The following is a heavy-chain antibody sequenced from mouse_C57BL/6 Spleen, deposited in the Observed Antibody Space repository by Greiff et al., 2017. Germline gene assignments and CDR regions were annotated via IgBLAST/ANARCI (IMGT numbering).Heavy chain of an antibody. J-gene: IGHJ1*03. V-gene: IGHV1-84*01. CDR2: IYPGGGNT. Sequence: VQLQQSGPELVKPGASVKISCKASGYTFTDYYINWVKQRPGQGLEWIGCIYPGGGNTKYNEKFKGKATLTVDTSSSTAYMQLSSLTSEDSAVYFCARSGYYGSSYGYFDVWGTGTTVTVSS. CDR3: ARSGYYGSSYGYFDV. CDR1: GYTFTDYY. D-gene: IGHD1-1*01.